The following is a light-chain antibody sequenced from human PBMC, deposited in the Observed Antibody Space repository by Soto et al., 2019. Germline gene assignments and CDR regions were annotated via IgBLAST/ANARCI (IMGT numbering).Light chain of an antibody. J-gene: IGLJ2*01. CDR1: SSNIGSNI. V-gene: IGLV1-44*01. CDR2: GYN. CDR3: AAWDDSLDRVV. Sequence: QSVLTQPPSASGTPGQRVTISCSGSSSNIGSNIVNWYQQLPGTAPKLLIYGYNQRPSGVPDRFSGSKSGTSASLAIRGLRSEDEADFYCAAWDDSLDRVVFGGGTKVTVL.